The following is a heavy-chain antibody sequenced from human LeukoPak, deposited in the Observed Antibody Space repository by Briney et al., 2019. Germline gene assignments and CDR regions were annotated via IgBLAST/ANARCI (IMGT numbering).Heavy chain of an antibody. CDR2: VYYSGST. Sequence: SETLSLICSVSGGSISSSDFYWGWIRQPPGKGLEWIGSVYYSGSTYSNPSLKSRVTISVDTSKNQFSLKMRSVTASDTAEYYCARRSGGAFDIWGQGTMVTVS. CDR3: ARRSGGAFDI. D-gene: IGHD2-15*01. CDR1: GGSISSSDFY. J-gene: IGHJ3*02. V-gene: IGHV4-39*01.